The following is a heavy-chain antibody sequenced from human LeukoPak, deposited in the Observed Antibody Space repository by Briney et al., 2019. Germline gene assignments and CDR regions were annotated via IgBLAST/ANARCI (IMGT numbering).Heavy chain of an antibody. CDR2: INAGNGNT. V-gene: IGHV1-3*01. CDR3: AAGYSSSWYYFDY. CDR1: GYTLTSYA. J-gene: IGHJ4*02. D-gene: IGHD6-13*01. Sequence: ASVKVSCKASGYTLTSYAMHWVRQAPGQRLEWMGWINAGNGNTKYSQKFQGRVTITRDTSASTAYMELSSLRSEDTAVYYCAAGYSSSWYYFDYWGQGTLVTVSS.